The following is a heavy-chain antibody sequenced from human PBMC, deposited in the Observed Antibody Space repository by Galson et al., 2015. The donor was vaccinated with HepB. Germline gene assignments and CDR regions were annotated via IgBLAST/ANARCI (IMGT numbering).Heavy chain of an antibody. CDR3: ARDRGYFDL. CDR2: IDTHDAI. Sequence: SLRLSCAVSGFSVSTFSMNWVRQAPGKGLQWVSSIDTHDAIKYVDSVKGRFTISRDISKNILDLQISSLRAEDTATYFCARDRGYFDLWGCGTLVTVSS. V-gene: IGHV3-66*01. CDR1: GFSVSTFS. D-gene: IGHD3-22*01. J-gene: IGHJ2*01.